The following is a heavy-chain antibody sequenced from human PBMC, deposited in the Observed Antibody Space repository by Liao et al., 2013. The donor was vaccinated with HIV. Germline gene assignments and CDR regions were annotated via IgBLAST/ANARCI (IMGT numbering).Heavy chain of an antibody. Sequence: QVQLQESGPGLVKPSQTLSLTCTVSGGSMSSGDYYWSWIRQPPGKGLEWIGYIHYSGSTYYNPSLKSRVTISVDTSKNQFSLRLTSLTAADTAVYYCARILRPEVAVALDYWGQGSLVSVS. V-gene: IGHV4-30-4*08. CDR1: GGSMSSGDYY. CDR2: IHYSGST. D-gene: IGHD1-14*01. CDR3: ARILRPEVAVALDY. J-gene: IGHJ4*02.